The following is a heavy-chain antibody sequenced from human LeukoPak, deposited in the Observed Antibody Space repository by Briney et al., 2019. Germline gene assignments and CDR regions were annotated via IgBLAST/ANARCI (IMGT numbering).Heavy chain of an antibody. D-gene: IGHD6-19*01. V-gene: IGHV4-59*01. CDR2: IYYSGST. CDR3: ARAPYSSGWYVDY. Sequence: SETLSLTCTVSGGSISSCYWSWIRQPPGKGLEWIGYIYYSGSTNYNPSLKSRVTISVDTSKNQFSLKLSSVTAADTAVYYCARAPYSSGWYVDYWGQGTLVTVSS. CDR1: GGSISSCY. J-gene: IGHJ4*02.